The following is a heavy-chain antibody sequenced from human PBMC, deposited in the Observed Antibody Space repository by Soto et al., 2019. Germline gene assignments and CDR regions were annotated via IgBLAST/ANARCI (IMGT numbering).Heavy chain of an antibody. CDR1: GFTFSSYA. Sequence: ESVGGFAQPGGSLRLSCAASGFTFSSYAMHWVRQAPGRGLEWVSTISGSGTNIYYADSVQGRFTISRDNSQNTLFLQMTSLRVDDAATYYCAKDGFGGASDYWGQGTHVTVSS. D-gene: IGHD3-3*01. CDR3: AKDGFGGASDY. J-gene: IGHJ4*02. CDR2: ISGSGTNI. V-gene: IGHV3-23*01.